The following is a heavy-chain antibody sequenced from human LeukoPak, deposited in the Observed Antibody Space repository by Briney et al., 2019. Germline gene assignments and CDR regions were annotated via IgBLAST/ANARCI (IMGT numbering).Heavy chain of an antibody. J-gene: IGHJ4*02. V-gene: IGHV1-24*01. CDR2: FDPEDGET. CDR3: ARVYDSSGYYYRGFDY. D-gene: IGHD3-22*01. Sequence: PSVKVSCKVSGYTLTELSMHWVRQAPGKGLEWMGGFDPEDGETIYAQKFQGRVTMTEDTSTDTAYMELRSLRSDDTAVYYCARVYDSSGYYYRGFDYWGQGTLVTVSS. CDR1: GYTLTELS.